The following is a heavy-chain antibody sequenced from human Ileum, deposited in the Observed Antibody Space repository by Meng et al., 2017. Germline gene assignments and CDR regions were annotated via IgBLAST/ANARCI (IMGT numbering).Heavy chain of an antibody. CDR3: ARDRGLVVAFEY. D-gene: IGHD6-19*01. CDR2: IHCGNGKT. CDR1: AFTATSNT. J-gene: IGHJ4*02. V-gene: IGHV1-3*05. Sequence: QVWLVGAGAKEKKPWASVSGSGNAYAFTATSNTWQWLRSAHGLGPEWMGYIHCGNGKTRHTQRFQGRVSSTRDTSASTASMEMSGLTSEDTDVYYCARDRGLVVAFEYWGQGTLVTVSS.